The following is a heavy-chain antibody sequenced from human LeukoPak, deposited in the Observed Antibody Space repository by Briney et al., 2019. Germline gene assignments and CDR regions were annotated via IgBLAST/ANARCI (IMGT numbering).Heavy chain of an antibody. CDR1: GFTFSSYV. J-gene: IGHJ3*02. D-gene: IGHD2-21*02. Sequence: GGSLRLSCAASGFTFSSYVMHWVRQAPGKGLEWVAVIWYDGSNKYYADSVKGRFTISRDNSKNTLYLQMNSLRAEDTAVYYCARVRAAYCGGDCYSGAFDIWGQGTMVTVSP. CDR3: ARVRAAYCGGDCYSGAFDI. CDR2: IWYDGSNK. V-gene: IGHV3-33*01.